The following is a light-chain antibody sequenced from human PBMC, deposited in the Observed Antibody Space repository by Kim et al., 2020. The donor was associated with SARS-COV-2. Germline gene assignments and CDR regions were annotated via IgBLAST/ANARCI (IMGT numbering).Light chain of an antibody. CDR3: SSYTSSSTYV. CDR2: DVS. CDR1: SSDVGVYNY. J-gene: IGLJ1*01. V-gene: IGLV2-14*01. Sequence: QSALTQPASVSGSPGQSITISCTGTSSDVGVYNYVSWYQQHPGKAPKLMIYDVSKRPSGVSNRFSGSKSGNTASLTISGLQAEDEADYYRSSYTSSSTYVFGSGTKVTVL.